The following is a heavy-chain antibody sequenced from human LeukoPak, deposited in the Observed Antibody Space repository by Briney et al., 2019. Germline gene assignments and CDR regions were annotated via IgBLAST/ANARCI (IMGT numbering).Heavy chain of an antibody. D-gene: IGHD3-3*01. V-gene: IGHV3-7*01. CDR1: GFTFSSYW. CDR3: ARAVSRYDFWNYYYMDG. Sequence: GGSLRLSCAASGFTFSSYWMSWVRQAPGKGLEWVANIKQDGSEKYYVDSVKGRFTISRDNAKNSLYLQMNSLRAEDTAVYYCARAVSRYDFWNYYYMDGWGKGTTVTVSS. CDR2: IKQDGSEK. J-gene: IGHJ6*03.